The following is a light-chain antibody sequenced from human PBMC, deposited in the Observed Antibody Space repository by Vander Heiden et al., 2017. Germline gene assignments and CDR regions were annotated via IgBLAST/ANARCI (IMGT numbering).Light chain of an antibody. CDR1: SSAVGSYNL. CDR2: AVT. J-gene: IGLJ1*01. CDR3: SSYAGSYTYV. Sequence: QSALTQPASVSGSPGRSITIPCTGTSSAVGSYNLVAGYQHRPGTAPKRLIDAVTERPSGVSNRFSGSKSGNTASLTISGLQAEDEADYHSSSYAGSYTYVFGTGTEVTVL. V-gene: IGLV2-23*02.